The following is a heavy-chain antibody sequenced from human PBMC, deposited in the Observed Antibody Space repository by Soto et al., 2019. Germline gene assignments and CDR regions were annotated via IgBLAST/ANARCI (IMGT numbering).Heavy chain of an antibody. CDR3: ARGHTRSITMIVPY. V-gene: IGHV1-69*01. CDR1: GGTFSSYA. J-gene: IGHJ4*02. D-gene: IGHD3-22*01. Sequence: QVQLVQSGAEVKKPGSSVKVSCKASGGTFSSYAISWVRQAPGQGLEWMGGIIPIFGTANYPQKFQGRVTITADESTSTAYMELSSLRSEDTAVYYCARGHTRSITMIVPYWGQGTLVTVSS. CDR2: IIPIFGTA.